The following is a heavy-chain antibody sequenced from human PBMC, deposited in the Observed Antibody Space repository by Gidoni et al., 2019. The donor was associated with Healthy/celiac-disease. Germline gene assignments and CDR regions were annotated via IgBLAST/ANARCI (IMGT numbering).Heavy chain of an antibody. CDR3: AKDQADDFYYYGMDV. CDR1: GFTFDDYA. CDR2: ISWNSGSI. Sequence: EVQLVESGGGLVQPGRSLRLSCAASGFTFDDYAMHWVRQAPGKGLEWVSGISWNSGSIGYADSVKGRFTISRDNAKNSLYLQMNSLRAEDTALYYCAKDQADDFYYYGMDVWGQGTTVTVSS. D-gene: IGHD6-19*01. V-gene: IGHV3-9*01. J-gene: IGHJ6*02.